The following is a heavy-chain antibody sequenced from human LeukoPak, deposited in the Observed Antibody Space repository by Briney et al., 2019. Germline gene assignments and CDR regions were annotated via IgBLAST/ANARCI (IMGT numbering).Heavy chain of an antibody. V-gene: IGHV4-38-2*02. Sequence: PSETLSLTCTVSGYSISSGYYWGWIRQPPGKGLEWIGSIYHSGSTNYNPSLKSRVTISVDTSKNQFSLKLSSVTAADTAVYYCARGRRWNYYDSSGYYNYWGQGTLVTVSS. J-gene: IGHJ4*02. CDR1: GYSISSGYY. CDR3: ARGRRWNYYDSSGYYNY. D-gene: IGHD3-22*01. CDR2: IYHSGST.